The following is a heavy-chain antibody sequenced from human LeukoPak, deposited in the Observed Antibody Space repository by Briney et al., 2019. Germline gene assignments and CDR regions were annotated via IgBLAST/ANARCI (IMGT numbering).Heavy chain of an antibody. J-gene: IGHJ4*02. CDR3: ARVAVRASYFDY. V-gene: IGHV4-39*01. CDR2: IYYSGST. Sequence: SETLSLTCTVSGGSISSSSYYWGWIRQPPGKGLEWIGSIYYSGSTYYNPSLKSRVTISVDTSKNQFSLKLSSVTAADTAVYYCARVAVRASYFDYWGQGTLVTVSS. CDR1: GGSISSSSYY. D-gene: IGHD3-16*01.